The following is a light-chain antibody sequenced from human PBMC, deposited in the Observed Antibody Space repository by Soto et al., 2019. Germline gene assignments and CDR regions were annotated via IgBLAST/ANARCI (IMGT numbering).Light chain of an antibody. J-gene: IGKJ1*01. CDR3: QHYNSYGT. V-gene: IGKV1-5*03. Sequence: IPMTQAPSPLAGSVGERVTITCRASQTISSWLAWYQQKPGKAPKLLIYKASTLKSGVPSRFSGSGSGTEFTLTISSLQPDDFATYYCQHYNSYGTFGQGTKVDI. CDR2: KAS. CDR1: QTISSW.